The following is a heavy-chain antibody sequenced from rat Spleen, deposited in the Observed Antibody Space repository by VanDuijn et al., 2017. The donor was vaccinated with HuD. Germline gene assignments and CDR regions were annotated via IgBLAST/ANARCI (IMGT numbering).Heavy chain of an antibody. V-gene: IGHV5-22*01. Sequence: EVQLVESDGGLVQPGRSLKLSCAASGFTFSDYYMAWVRQAPKKGLEWVASISYEGSSTYYGDSVKGRFTISRDNAKSTLYLQMNSLRSEDTATYYCARPDGYTYVMDAWGQGVMVTVSS. D-gene: IGHD1-4*01. CDR2: ISYEGSST. CDR1: GFTFSDYY. J-gene: IGHJ2*01. CDR3: ARPDGYTYVMDA.